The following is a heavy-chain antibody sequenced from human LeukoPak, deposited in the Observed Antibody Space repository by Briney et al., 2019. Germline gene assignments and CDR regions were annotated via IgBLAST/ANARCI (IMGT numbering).Heavy chain of an antibody. D-gene: IGHD3-22*01. J-gene: IGHJ4*02. CDR2: ISGSGGST. CDR1: GFTFSSYA. V-gene: IGHV3-23*01. CDR3: AKDYDSSGYYYGD. Sequence: GGSLRLSCAASGFTFSSYAMSWVRQAPGQGLEWVSAISGSGGSTYYADSAKGRFTISRDNSKNTLYLQMNSLRAEDTAVYYCAKDYDSSGYYYGDWGQGTLVTVSS.